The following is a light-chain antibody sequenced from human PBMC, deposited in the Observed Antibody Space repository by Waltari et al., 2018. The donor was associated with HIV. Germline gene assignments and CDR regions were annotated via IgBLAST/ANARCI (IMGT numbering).Light chain of an antibody. J-gene: IGLJ3*02. Sequence: QSVLTQPPSVSAAPGQKVTISCSGSSSTIGNNFVSWYQQLPATAPKLLLYDTNTRPPWMPDRYSASKSGTSATLAITGLQTGDEDVDYCGTWDNSLSAFWVFGGGTKVTVL. CDR3: GTWDNSLSAFWV. CDR1: SSTIGNNF. V-gene: IGLV1-51*01. CDR2: DTN.